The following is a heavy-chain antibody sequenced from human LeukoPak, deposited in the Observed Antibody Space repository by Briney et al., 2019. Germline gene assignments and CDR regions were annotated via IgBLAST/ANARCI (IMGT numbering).Heavy chain of an antibody. CDR1: GGSISSGGYY. D-gene: IGHD3-22*01. Sequence: PSETLSLTCTVSGGSISSGGYYWSWIRQPPGKGLEWIGEINHSGSTNYNPSLKSRVTISVDTSKNQFSLKLSSVTAADTAVYYCARDSYDSSGYPYYYYYGMDVWGQGTTVTVSS. CDR2: INHSGST. CDR3: ARDSYDSSGYPYYYYYGMDV. V-gene: IGHV4-39*07. J-gene: IGHJ6*02.